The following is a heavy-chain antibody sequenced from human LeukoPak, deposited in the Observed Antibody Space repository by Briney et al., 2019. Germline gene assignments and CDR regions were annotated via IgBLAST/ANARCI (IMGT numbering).Heavy chain of an antibody. CDR3: ARESVPYYYYYMDV. CDR2: INPNSGGT. J-gene: IGHJ6*03. Sequence: ASVKVSCKASGYTFTGYYMHWVRQAPGQGLEWMGWINPNSGGTNYAQKFQGRVTMTRDTSISTAYMELSRLRSDDTAVYYCARESVPYYYYYMDVWGKGTTVTVSS. V-gene: IGHV1-2*02. CDR1: GYTFTGYY.